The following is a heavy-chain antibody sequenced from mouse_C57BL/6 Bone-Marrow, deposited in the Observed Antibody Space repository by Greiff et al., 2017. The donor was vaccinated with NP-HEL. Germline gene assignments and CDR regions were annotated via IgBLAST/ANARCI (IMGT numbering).Heavy chain of an antibody. J-gene: IGHJ3*01. CDR1: GYTFTSYW. Sequence: VQLQQPGAELVKPGASVKLSCKASGYTFTSYWMHWVKQRPGQGLEWIGMIHPNSGSTNYNEKFKSKATLTVDKSSSTAYMQLSSLTSEDSAVYYCARKEPLAWFAYWGQGTLVTVSA. CDR3: ARKEPLAWFAY. CDR2: IHPNSGST. V-gene: IGHV1-64*01.